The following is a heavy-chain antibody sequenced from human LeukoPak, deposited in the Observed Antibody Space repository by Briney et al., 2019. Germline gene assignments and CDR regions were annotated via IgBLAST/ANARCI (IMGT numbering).Heavy chain of an antibody. CDR1: GGSISSGGYY. V-gene: IGHV4-31*03. J-gene: IGHJ4*02. Sequence: PSQTLSLTCTVSGGSISSGGYYWSWIRQHPGKGLEWLGYIYYSGSTYYNPSLKSRVTISVDTSKNQFSLKLSSVTAADTAVYYCARGDCSSTSCYVFDYWGQGTLVTVSS. CDR2: IYYSGST. D-gene: IGHD2-2*01. CDR3: ARGDCSSTSCYVFDY.